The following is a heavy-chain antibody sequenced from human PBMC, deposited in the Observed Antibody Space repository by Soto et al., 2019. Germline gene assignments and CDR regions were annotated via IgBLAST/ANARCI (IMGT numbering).Heavy chain of an antibody. D-gene: IGHD1-26*01. V-gene: IGHV1-3*01. Sequence: QVQLVQSGAELKKPGASVRVSCTSSGNTFPNYAIHWVRQAPGQRPEWMGWINGGNGNTYYSENFKGRVTFTRDTSASTVYMELSSLRSEDTAIYDCARDDSGYSGIYYIDYFNYWGQGALVTVSS. CDR1: GNTFPNYA. CDR2: INGGNGNT. J-gene: IGHJ4*02. CDR3: ARDDSGYSGIYYIDYFNY.